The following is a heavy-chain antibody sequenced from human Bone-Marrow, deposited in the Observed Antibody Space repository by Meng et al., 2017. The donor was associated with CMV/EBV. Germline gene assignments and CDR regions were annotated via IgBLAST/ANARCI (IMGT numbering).Heavy chain of an antibody. D-gene: IGHD2-21*01. J-gene: IGHJ3*02. CDR2: TNHSGST. Sequence: SETLSLTCAVYGGSFSGYYWSWIRQPPGKGLEWIGETNHSGSTNYNPSLKSRVTISVDTSKNQFSLKLSSVTAADTAVYYCARVKRLVVIAIRERLGAFDIWGQGTMVTVSS. CDR3: ARVKRLVVIAIRERLGAFDI. V-gene: IGHV4-34*01. CDR1: GGSFSGYY.